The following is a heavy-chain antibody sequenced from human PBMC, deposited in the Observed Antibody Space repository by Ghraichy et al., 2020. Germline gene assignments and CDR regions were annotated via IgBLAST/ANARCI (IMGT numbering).Heavy chain of an antibody. V-gene: IGHV3-30*02. CDR1: GFTFSSYG. CDR2: IRYDGSNK. D-gene: IGHD5-24*01. Sequence: GGSLRLSCAASGFTFSSYGMHWVRQAPGKGLEWVAFIRYDGSNKYYADSVKGRFTISRDNSKNTLYLQMNSLRAEDTAVYYCAKDLGMATARGGDYWGQGTLVTVSS. J-gene: IGHJ4*02. CDR3: AKDLGMATARGGDY.